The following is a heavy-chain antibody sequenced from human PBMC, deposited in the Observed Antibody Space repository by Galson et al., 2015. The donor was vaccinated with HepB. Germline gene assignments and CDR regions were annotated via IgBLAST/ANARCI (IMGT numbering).Heavy chain of an antibody. V-gene: IGHV3-48*04. CDR3: ARVGYGYHSSDY. CDR1: GFTFSTYS. CDR2: ITGSSTTI. D-gene: IGHD5-18*01. J-gene: IGHJ4*02. Sequence: SLRLSCAASGFTFSTYSINWVRQAPGKGLEWVSYITGSSTTIHYADSVKGRFTISRDNAKNSMYLQMYSLRAEDTAVYYCARVGYGYHSSDYWGQGTLVTVSS.